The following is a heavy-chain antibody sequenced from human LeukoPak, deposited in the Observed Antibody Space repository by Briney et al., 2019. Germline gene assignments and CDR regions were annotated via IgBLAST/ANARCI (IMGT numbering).Heavy chain of an antibody. CDR2: ISPAGDST. D-gene: IGHD2-2*01. CDR3: ARRLVTAGITDFFDS. Sequence: GGSLRLSCTASGFTFSDYSMSWVRQAPGAVLEWFSAISPAGDSTTDADSVKGRFTISRDNSKSTLYLQMNGLTAEDTALYYCARRLVTAGITDFFDSWGQGTLVSVSS. CDR1: GFTFSDYS. V-gene: IGHV3-23*01. J-gene: IGHJ4*02.